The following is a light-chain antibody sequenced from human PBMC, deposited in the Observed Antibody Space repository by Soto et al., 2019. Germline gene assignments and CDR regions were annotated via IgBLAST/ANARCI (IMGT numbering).Light chain of an antibody. Sequence: IVLSQSPGTLSLSPGERATLSCRASQSVSSSFLAWYQQKPGQAPRLLIYGASNRATGIPDRFSGSGSGTDFTLTISRLEPEDFAVYYCQQYVTSPWAFGQGTKVDIK. J-gene: IGKJ1*01. CDR1: QSVSSSF. V-gene: IGKV3-20*01. CDR2: GAS. CDR3: QQYVTSPWA.